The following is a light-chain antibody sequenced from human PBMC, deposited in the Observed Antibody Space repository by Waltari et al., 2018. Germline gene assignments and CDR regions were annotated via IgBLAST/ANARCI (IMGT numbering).Light chain of an antibody. Sequence: QSALTQPASVSGSPGQSITVSCTGTSSDVGNYNLVSWYQQHPGNAPKLLIYEVSQRPSVGSNRFSGSKSGTTASLTVSGLQAEDEAIYFCCSYAGDRSVLFGGGTKLTVL. CDR3: CSYAGDRSVL. J-gene: IGLJ2*01. CDR1: SSDVGNYNL. CDR2: EVS. V-gene: IGLV2-23*02.